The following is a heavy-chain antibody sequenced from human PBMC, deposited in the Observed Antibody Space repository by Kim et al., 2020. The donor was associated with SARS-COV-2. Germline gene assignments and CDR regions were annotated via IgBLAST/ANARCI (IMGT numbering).Heavy chain of an antibody. D-gene: IGHD2-2*02. J-gene: IGHJ4*01. Sequence: SETLSLTCTVSGGSISSSTYYWGWIRQPPGKGLEWIANIYYSGSTYYNPPLKSRVTISVDTSNNQFSLRLSSVTAADTALYYCAAYCTTTICYKRGFESWGQGTLVTVSS. CDR3: AAYCTTTICYKRGFES. CDR1: GGSISSSTYY. CDR2: IYYSGST. V-gene: IGHV4-39*01.